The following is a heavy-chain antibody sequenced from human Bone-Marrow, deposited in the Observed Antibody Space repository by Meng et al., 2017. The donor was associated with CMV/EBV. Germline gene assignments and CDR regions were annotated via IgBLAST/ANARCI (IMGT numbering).Heavy chain of an antibody. Sequence: GGSLRLSCAASGFTFSSYAMHWVRQAPVKGLEWVAVISYDGSNKYYADSVKGRFTISRDNSKNTLYLQMTSLRAEDTAVYYCARDSVLSPRHVLRFLEWLYHYYGMDVWGQGTTVTVSS. CDR1: GFTFSSYA. D-gene: IGHD3-3*01. CDR2: ISYDGSNK. J-gene: IGHJ6*02. V-gene: IGHV3-30-3*01. CDR3: ARDSVLSPRHVLRFLEWLYHYYGMDV.